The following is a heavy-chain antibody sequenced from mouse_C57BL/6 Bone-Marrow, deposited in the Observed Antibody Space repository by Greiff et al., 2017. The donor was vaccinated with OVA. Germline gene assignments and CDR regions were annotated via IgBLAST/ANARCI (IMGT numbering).Heavy chain of an antibody. V-gene: IGHV5-4*01. J-gene: IGHJ4*01. D-gene: IGHD1-1*01. CDR3: ARDLYYASFFYAMDY. CDR1: GFTFSSYA. CDR2: ISDGGSYT. Sequence: DVQLVESGGGLVKPGGSLQLSCAASGFTFSSYALSWFRQTPEKMLEWVATISDGGSYTYYPDNVKGRFTLSRDNAKNNLYLQMSHLKSEDTAMYYCARDLYYASFFYAMDYWGQGTSVTVSA.